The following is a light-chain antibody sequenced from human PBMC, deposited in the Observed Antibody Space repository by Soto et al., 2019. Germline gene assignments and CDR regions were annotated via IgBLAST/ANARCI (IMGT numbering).Light chain of an antibody. CDR2: GAS. CDR1: QIVNLT. Sequence: EIMMTQSPGTLSVSPGEGAPLSGTPSQIVNLTLAWYQQKPGQPPRLLLYGASTRATGIPVRFRGSGSGTEFTLTISSLQSEDSAVYYCHQYNSWPRGTFGPGTKVEIK. CDR3: HQYNSWPRGT. V-gene: IGKV3-15*01. J-gene: IGKJ3*01.